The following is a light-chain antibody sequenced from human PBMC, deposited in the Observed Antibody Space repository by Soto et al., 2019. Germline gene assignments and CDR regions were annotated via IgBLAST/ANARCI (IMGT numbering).Light chain of an antibody. CDR3: QQSYSTPYT. CDR2: AAY. J-gene: IGKJ2*01. CDR1: QSISSY. V-gene: IGKV1-39*01. Sequence: DIQMTQSPSSLSASVGDRVTITCRASQSISSYLNWYQQKPGKAPKLLIYAAYSLQSGVPSRFSGSGSGTDFTLTISSLQPEDFATYDCQQSYSTPYTFGQGTKLEIK.